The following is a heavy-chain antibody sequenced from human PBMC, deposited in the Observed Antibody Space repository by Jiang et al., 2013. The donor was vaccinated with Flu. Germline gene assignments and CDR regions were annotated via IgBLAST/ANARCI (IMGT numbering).Heavy chain of an antibody. CDR3: ARQETGYSYVDY. Sequence: GPGLVKPSETLSLTCTVSGGSISSYYWSWIRQPPGKGLEWIGYIYYSGSTNYNPSLKSRVTISVDTSKNQFSLKLSSVTAADTAVYYCARQETGYSYVDYWGQGTLVTVSS. CDR2: IYYSGST. CDR1: GGSISSYY. D-gene: IGHD5-18*01. J-gene: IGHJ4*02. V-gene: IGHV4-59*08.